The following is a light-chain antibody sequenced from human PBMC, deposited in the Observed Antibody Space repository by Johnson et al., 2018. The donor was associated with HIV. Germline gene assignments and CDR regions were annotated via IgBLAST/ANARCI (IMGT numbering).Light chain of an antibody. CDR2: KNN. CDR1: SSTIGHNY. CDR3: GTWDTSLSAGGV. J-gene: IGLJ1*01. Sequence: QSVLTQPPSVSAAPGQKVTISCSGSSSTIGHNYVSWYQVIPGTAPKLLIYKNNEQPSGIPDRFSGSKSGTSATLGITGLQTGDEADYYCGTWDTSLSAGGVFGTGTKVTVL. V-gene: IGLV1-51*02.